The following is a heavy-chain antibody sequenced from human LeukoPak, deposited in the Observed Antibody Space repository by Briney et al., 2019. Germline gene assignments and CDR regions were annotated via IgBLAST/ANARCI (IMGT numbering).Heavy chain of an antibody. CDR1: GYTFTSYG. V-gene: IGHV1-18*01. Sequence: ASVKVSCKASGYTFTSYGISWVRPAPGQGLEWMGWISAYNGNTNYAQKLQGRVTMTTDTSTSTAYMELRSLRSDDTAVYYCARPDYYDSSGYYYVSEYFQHWGQGTLVTVSS. D-gene: IGHD3-22*01. CDR3: ARPDYYDSSGYYYVSEYFQH. J-gene: IGHJ1*01. CDR2: ISAYNGNT.